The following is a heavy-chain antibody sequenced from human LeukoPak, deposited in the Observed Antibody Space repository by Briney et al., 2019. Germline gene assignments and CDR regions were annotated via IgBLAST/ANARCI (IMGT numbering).Heavy chain of an antibody. J-gene: IGHJ4*02. CDR3: ASLLISSGDY. D-gene: IGHD6-25*01. CDR1: GCSISSGGYS. CDR2: IYYSGST. Sequence: SQTLSLTCTVSGCSISSGGYSLSWIRHPPVHSLEWIGYIYYSGSTYYNPSLKSRVTISVDTSKNQFSLKLSSVTAADTAVYYCASLLISSGDYWGQGTLVTVSS. V-gene: IGHV4-31*03.